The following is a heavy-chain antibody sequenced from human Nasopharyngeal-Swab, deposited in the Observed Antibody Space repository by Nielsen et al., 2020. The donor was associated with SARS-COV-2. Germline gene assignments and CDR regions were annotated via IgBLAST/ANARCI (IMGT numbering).Heavy chain of an antibody. V-gene: IGHV3-23*01. D-gene: IGHD3-10*01. J-gene: IGHJ5*02. CDR3: ASGESEFDP. Sequence: GESLKISCAASGFTFSTYAMTWVRQTPGRGLEWVSTISVSGDYTYYADSAKGRFTISRDNSKNTLYLQMNSLRAEDTAVYYCASGESEFDPWGQGTLVTVSS. CDR2: ISVSGDYT. CDR1: GFTFSTYA.